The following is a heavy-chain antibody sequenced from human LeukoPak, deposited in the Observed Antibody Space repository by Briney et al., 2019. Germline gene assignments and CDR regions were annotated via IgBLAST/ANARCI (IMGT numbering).Heavy chain of an antibody. CDR3: ARLDYGGNSPYYYYYGMDV. V-gene: IGHV4-59*01. CDR2: IYYSGST. J-gene: IGHJ6*02. D-gene: IGHD4-23*01. CDR1: GVSISSYY. Sequence: PSETLSLTCTVSGVSISSYYWSWIRQPPGKGLEWIGYIYYSGSTNYNPSLKSRVTISVDTSKNQFSLKLSSVTAADTAVYYCARLDYGGNSPYYYYYGMDVWGQGTTVTVSS.